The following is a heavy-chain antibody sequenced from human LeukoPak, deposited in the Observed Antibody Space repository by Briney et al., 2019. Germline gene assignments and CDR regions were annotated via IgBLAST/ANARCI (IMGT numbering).Heavy chain of an antibody. CDR2: IKADGSGA. V-gene: IGHV3-7*05. J-gene: IGHJ4*02. CDR1: GFPFISPW. Sequence: PGGSLSLSCAASGFPFISPWMSWVHQAPGKGLEWVATIKADGSGAYYVDSVKGRFTISRDNAKNSLYLQMNSLRAEDTAVYFCARYTRPIDYWGQGTLVTVSS. CDR3: ARYTRPIDY. D-gene: IGHD6-13*01.